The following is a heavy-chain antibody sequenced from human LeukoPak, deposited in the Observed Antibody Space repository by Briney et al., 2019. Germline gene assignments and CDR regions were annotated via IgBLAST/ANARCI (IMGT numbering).Heavy chain of an antibody. CDR2: IIGSGGST. CDR3: AKAKLQRVTVFGVVYYFDS. D-gene: IGHD3-3*01. V-gene: IGHV3-23*01. Sequence: GGSLRLSCAVSGFTFTNYAMSWVRQAPRKGLEWVSAIIGSGGSTYYADSVKGRFTISRDNSKNTLFLQVNSLRDEDTAVYYCAKAKLQRVTVFGVVYYFDSWGPGTLVSVPS. CDR1: GFTFTNYA. J-gene: IGHJ4*02.